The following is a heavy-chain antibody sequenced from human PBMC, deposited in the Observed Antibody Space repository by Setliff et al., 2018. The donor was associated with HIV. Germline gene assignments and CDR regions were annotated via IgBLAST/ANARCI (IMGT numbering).Heavy chain of an antibody. CDR2: VSYSGST. CDR3: ARGGPSSKYFDL. Sequence: SETLSLTCTVSGGSIGSFYWSWIRQPPGKTLEWIGYVSYSGSTKYKPSLKSRVTISVDTSKNHFSMKLTSVTAADTAVYYCARGGPSSKYFDLWGRGTLVTVSS. J-gene: IGHJ2*01. CDR1: GGSIGSFY. D-gene: IGHD2-2*01. V-gene: IGHV4-59*01.